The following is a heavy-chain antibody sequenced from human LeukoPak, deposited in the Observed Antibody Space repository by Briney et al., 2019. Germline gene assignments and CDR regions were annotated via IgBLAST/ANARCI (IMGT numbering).Heavy chain of an antibody. V-gene: IGHV3-15*01. Sequence: GGSLRLSCAASGFTFSNAWMSWVRQAPGKGLGWVGRIKSKTDGGTTDYAAPVKGRFTISRDDSKNTLYLQMNSLKTEDTAVYYCTTERSSWYFLDYWGQGTLVTVSS. D-gene: IGHD6-13*01. CDR3: TTERSSWYFLDY. CDR1: GFTFSNAW. CDR2: IKSKTDGGTT. J-gene: IGHJ4*02.